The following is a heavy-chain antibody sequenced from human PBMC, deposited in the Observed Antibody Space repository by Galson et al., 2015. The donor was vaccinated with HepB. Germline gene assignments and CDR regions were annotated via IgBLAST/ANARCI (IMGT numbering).Heavy chain of an antibody. Sequence: SVKVSCKASGGTFSSYAISWVRQAPGQGLEWMGGIIPILGIANYAQKFQGRVTITADKSTSTAYMELSSLRSEDTAVYYCARGGGAHCSSTSCAGYWGQGTLVTVSS. V-gene: IGHV1-69*10. CDR2: IIPILGIA. D-gene: IGHD2-2*01. CDR1: GGTFSSYA. J-gene: IGHJ4*02. CDR3: ARGGGAHCSSTSCAGY.